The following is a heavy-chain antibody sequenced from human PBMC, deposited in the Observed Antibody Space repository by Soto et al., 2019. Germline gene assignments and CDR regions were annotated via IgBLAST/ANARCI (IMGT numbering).Heavy chain of an antibody. CDR1: GGSFSGYY. CDR2: INHSGST. D-gene: IGHD6-6*01. Sequence: SETLSLTCAVYGGSFSGYYWSWIRQPPGKGLEWIGEINHSGSTNYNPSLKSRVTISVDTSKNQFSLKLSSVTAADTAVYYCASPGSSIAARPEGDAFDIWGQGTMVTVSS. V-gene: IGHV4-34*01. J-gene: IGHJ3*02. CDR3: ASPGSSIAARPEGDAFDI.